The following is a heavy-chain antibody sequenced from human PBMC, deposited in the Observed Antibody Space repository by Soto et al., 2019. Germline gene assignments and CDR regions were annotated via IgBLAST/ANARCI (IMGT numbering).Heavy chain of an antibody. V-gene: IGHV4-31*03. CDR2: IYYSGVT. J-gene: IGHJ5*02. Sequence: SETLSLTCTLSGDPITSGGFYWTWIRQHPAKGLEWIGYIYYSGVTYYNPSLKSRATISVDTSKNQFSLNLSSVTAADTALYYCARDLRGRRSGRFDPWGQGTLVT. CDR1: GDPITSGGFY. CDR3: ARDLRGRRSGRFDP. D-gene: IGHD3-10*01.